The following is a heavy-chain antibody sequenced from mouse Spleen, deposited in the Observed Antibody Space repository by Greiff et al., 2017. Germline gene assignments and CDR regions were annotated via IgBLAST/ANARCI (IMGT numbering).Heavy chain of an antibody. CDR3: ARDRGYDGFAY. CDR2: IYPGDGDT. D-gene: IGHD2-2*01. V-gene: IGHV1-80*01. J-gene: IGHJ3*01. CDR1: GYAFSSYW. Sequence: QVQLKESGAELVKPGASVKISCKASGYAFSSYWMNWVKQRPGKGLEWIGQIYPGDGDTNYNGKFKGKATLTADKSSSTAYMQLSSLTSEDSAVYFCARDRGYDGFAYWGQGTLVTVSA.